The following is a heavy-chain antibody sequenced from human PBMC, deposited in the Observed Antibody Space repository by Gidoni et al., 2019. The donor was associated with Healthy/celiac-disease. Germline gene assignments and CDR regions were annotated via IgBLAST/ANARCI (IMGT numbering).Heavy chain of an antibody. V-gene: IGHV1-69*01. CDR3: ARDGSSSWEWFDP. Sequence: QVQLVQSRAEVTKPGSSVKISCKASGGTFSSYAISWVRQAPGQGLEWMGGIIPIFGTAIYAQRFQGRVTITADESTSTAYMELSSLSSDDTAVYYCARDGSSSWEWFDPWGQGTLVTVSS. D-gene: IGHD6-13*01. J-gene: IGHJ5*02. CDR1: GGTFSSYA. CDR2: IIPIFGTA.